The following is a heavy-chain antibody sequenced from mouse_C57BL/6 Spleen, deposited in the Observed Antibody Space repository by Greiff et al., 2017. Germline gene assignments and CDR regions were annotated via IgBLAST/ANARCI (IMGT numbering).Heavy chain of an antibody. J-gene: IGHJ3*01. CDR3: TRDYYYGSSYGVAY. D-gene: IGHD1-1*01. CDR1: GYTFTDYE. V-gene: IGHV1-15*01. Sequence: VQLQQSGAELVRPGASVTLSCKASGYTFTDYEMHWVKQTPVHGLEWIGAIDPETGGTAYNQKFKGKAILTADKSSSTAYMELRSLTSEDSAVYYCTRDYYYGSSYGVAYWGQGTLVTVSA. CDR2: IDPETGGT.